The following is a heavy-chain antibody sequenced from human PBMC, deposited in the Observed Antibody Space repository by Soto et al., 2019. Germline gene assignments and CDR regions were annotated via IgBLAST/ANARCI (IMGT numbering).Heavy chain of an antibody. Sequence: QLQLQESGPGLVKPSETLSLTCTVSGGSISSSSYYWGWIRQPPGKGLEWIGSINYSGSTYYNPSLKSRVTISVDTSKNQFSLKLSSVTAADTAVYYCAKTYYDFWSDIYFDYWGQGTLVTVSS. CDR3: AKTYYDFWSDIYFDY. V-gene: IGHV4-39*01. CDR1: GGSISSSSYY. CDR2: INYSGST. D-gene: IGHD3-3*01. J-gene: IGHJ4*02.